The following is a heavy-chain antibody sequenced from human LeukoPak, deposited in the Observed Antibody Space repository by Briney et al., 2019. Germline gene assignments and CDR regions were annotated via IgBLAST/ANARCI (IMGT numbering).Heavy chain of an antibody. D-gene: IGHD2-15*01. Sequence: GASVKVSCKASGYTFTGYYIHWVRQAPGQGLEWMGRINPNSGVTNYAQKFQGRVTMTRDTSISTAYMDLSSLTYDDTAFYYCAGPSMVDAAPPGTWGQGTLVTVSS. CDR2: INPNSGVT. V-gene: IGHV1-2*06. CDR3: AGPSMVDAAPPGT. CDR1: GYTFTGYY. J-gene: IGHJ5*02.